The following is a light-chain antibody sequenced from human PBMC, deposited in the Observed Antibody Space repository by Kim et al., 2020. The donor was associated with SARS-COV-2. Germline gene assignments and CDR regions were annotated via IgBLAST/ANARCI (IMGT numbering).Light chain of an antibody. CDR3: QKYDSAPWT. CDR1: QGLCQL. CDR2: AAS. Sequence: SGGRGGPIPCPGDQGLCQLFGLFPAETRKVPKLLVYAASALKSGVPSRFSGNRSGTDFTLTISNLQPEDVATYYCQKYDSAPWTFGQGTKVDIK. J-gene: IGKJ1*01. V-gene: IGKV1-27*01.